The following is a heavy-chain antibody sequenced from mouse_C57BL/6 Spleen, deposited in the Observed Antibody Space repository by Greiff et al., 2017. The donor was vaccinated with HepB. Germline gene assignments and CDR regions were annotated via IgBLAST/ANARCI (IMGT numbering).Heavy chain of an antibody. Sequence: VQLQQPGAELVKPGASVKLSCKASGYTFTSYWMHWVKQRPGQGLEWIGEILPGSGSTNYNEKFKGKATFTADTSSNTAYMQLSSLTTEDSAIYYCARSTMVTTCDYWGQGTTLTVSS. CDR1: GYTFTSYW. V-gene: IGHV1-9*01. D-gene: IGHD2-2*01. CDR2: ILPGSGST. J-gene: IGHJ2*01. CDR3: ARSTMVTTCDY.